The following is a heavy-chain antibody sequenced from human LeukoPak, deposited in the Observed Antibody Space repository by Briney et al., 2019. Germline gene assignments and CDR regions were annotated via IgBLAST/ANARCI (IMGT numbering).Heavy chain of an antibody. CDR3: AHRGAVRGVPTLDY. CDR1: GFTFSNYW. CDR2: IYWDDDK. D-gene: IGHD3-10*01. J-gene: IGHJ4*02. V-gene: IGHV2-5*08. Sequence: LRLSCAASGFTFSNYWMHWIRQPPGKALEWLALIYWDDDKRYSPSLKSRLTITKDTSKNQVVLTMTNMDPVDTATYYCAHRGAVRGVPTLDYWGQGTLLTVSS.